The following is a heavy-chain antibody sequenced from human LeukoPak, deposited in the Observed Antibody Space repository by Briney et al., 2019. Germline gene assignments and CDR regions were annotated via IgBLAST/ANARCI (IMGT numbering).Heavy chain of an antibody. CDR3: ARHGSGWSFYY. V-gene: IGHV4-59*01. Sequence: PSATLSLTCTVSGSISSYYWSWIRQPPGEGLEWIGYIYDSGRTNYNPSLKSRITMSIDTSKNQFSLNLSSVTAADTAVYYCARHGSGWSFYYWGQGTLVTVSS. D-gene: IGHD6-19*01. CDR2: IYDSGRT. CDR1: GSISSYY. J-gene: IGHJ4*02.